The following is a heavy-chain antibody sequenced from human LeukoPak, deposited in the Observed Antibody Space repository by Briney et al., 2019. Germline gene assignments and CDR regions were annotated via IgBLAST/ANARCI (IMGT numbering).Heavy chain of an antibody. CDR1: GFTFSTYA. CDR2: ISDSGTKK. J-gene: IGHJ4*02. V-gene: IGHV3-30-3*01. D-gene: IGHD6-13*01. CDR3: ARDQVGGAVDY. Sequence: GKSLRLSCAASGFTFSTYAMHWVREAPGKGLEWVAVISDSGTKKYYADSVKGRFTLSRDNSKNMLYLQMNSLRVEDTAVYYCARDQVGGAVDYWGQGTPVTVSS.